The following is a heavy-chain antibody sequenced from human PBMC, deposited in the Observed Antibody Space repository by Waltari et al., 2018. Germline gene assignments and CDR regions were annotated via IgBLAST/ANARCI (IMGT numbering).Heavy chain of an antibody. V-gene: IGHV1-46*01. J-gene: IGHJ5*02. D-gene: IGHD6-25*01. CDR2: SNPSGGST. Sequence: QVQLVQSGAEVKKPGASVKVSCKASGYTFTSYYMHWVRQAPGQGLEWMGISNPSGGSTSYAQKFQGRVTMTRDTSTSTVYMELSSLRSEDTAVDYCARNAGGLMRGDWFDPWGQGTLVTVSS. CDR1: GYTFTSYY. CDR3: ARNAGGLMRGDWFDP.